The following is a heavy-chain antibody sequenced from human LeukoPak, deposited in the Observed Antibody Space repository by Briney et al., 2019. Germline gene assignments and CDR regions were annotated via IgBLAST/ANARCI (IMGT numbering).Heavy chain of an antibody. D-gene: IGHD5-12*01. Sequence: SETLSLTCTVSGGSLSSCSYYWGWIRHPPGKGLEGFGSIYYSGSTYYNPSLKRRVTTTEATSKNHFSLKLSSLTDADTAVYCCAGLPSGYGPSYRWGQGTMVTVSS. CDR2: IYYSGST. J-gene: IGHJ5*02. CDR3: AGLPSGYGPSYR. CDR1: GGSLSSCSYY. V-gene: IGHV4-39*07.